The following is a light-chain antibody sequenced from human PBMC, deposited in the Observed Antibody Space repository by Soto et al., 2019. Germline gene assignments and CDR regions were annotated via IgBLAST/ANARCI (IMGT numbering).Light chain of an antibody. CDR3: ASWDDSLNGWV. V-gene: IGLV1-44*01. Sequence: QSVLIQPPSESVTPGQRVTISCSGSSSNIGGNTVSWFQQLPGTAPRLLIYNNNQRPSGVPDQISGSKSGTSASLAISGLQSDDEADYYCASWDDSLNGWVFGGGTKLTVL. CDR1: SSNIGGNT. J-gene: IGLJ3*02. CDR2: NNN.